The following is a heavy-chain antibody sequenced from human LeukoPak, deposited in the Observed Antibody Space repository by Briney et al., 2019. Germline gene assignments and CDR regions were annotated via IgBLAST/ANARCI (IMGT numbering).Heavy chain of an antibody. CDR2: IYYSGST. D-gene: IGHD6-19*01. CDR1: GGSISTYY. Sequence: SETLSLTCTVSGGSISTYYWSWIRQPPGKGLEWIGYIYYSGSTNYNPSLKSRVTISVDTSKNQFSLKLSSVTAADTAVYYCARGSGWYFYWGQGTLVTVSS. CDR3: ARGSGWYFY. J-gene: IGHJ4*02. V-gene: IGHV4-59*01.